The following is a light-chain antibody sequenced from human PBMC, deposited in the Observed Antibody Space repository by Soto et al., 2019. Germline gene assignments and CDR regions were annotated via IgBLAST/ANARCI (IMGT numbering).Light chain of an antibody. J-gene: IGLJ3*02. CDR2: EVT. CDR1: SSDVGGHNY. Sequence: QSALTQPASVSGSPGQSITISCTGTSSDVGGHNYVSWYQHYPGKAPELMIYEVTNRPSGVSDRFSGSKSGNTASLTISGLQPEDEADYYCCSHSSSITWMFGGGTKLTVL. CDR3: CSHSSSITWM. V-gene: IGLV2-14*01.